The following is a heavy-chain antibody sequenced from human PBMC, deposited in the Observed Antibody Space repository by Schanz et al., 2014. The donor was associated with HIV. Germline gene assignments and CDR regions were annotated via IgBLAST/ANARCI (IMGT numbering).Heavy chain of an antibody. CDR2: ISPSNGDT. CDR1: GYTFTGYY. V-gene: IGHV1-18*04. J-gene: IGHJ5*02. D-gene: IGHD1-26*01. Sequence: QVQLVQSGAEVKKPGASVKVSCKASGYTFTGYYMHWVRQAPGQGLEWMGWISPSNGDTKYTHWLQGRVTMTTDTSTNTAYMELRSLKSDDTAVYYCARGEDWPGGASDHWGQGTLVIVS. CDR3: ARGEDWPGGASDH.